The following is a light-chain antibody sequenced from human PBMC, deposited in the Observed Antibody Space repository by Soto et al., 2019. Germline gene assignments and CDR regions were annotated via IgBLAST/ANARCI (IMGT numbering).Light chain of an antibody. J-gene: IGKJ1*01. Sequence: AIRMTQSPSSFSASTGDRVTITCRASQGISSYLAWYQQKPGKAPKLLIYAASTLQSGVPSRFSGSGSGTDFTLTISCLQSEDFATYYCQRYYSYPRTFDQGTKVEIK. CDR3: QRYYSYPRT. CDR1: QGISSY. V-gene: IGKV1-8*01. CDR2: AAS.